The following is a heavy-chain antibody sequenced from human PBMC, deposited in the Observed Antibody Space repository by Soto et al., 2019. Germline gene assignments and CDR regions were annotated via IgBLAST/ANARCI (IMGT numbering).Heavy chain of an antibody. J-gene: IGHJ4*02. Sequence: QVQLEQSGAEVRKPGASVKVSCKASGYTFTGYHMHWVRQAPGQGLEWMGWINPDSGGTNYAQKFEGWVTMTRDTSTSTAYMEVSRLGSDDTAVYYCATSRRDSNSAFDFWGQGTLVIVSS. CDR1: GYTFTGYH. V-gene: IGHV1-2*04. CDR3: ATSRRDSNSAFDF. CDR2: INPDSGGT. D-gene: IGHD6-6*01.